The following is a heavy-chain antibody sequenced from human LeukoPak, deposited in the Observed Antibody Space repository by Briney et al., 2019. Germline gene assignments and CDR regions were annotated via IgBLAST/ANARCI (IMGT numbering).Heavy chain of an antibody. CDR2: IYPGDSDT. D-gene: IGHD3-16*01. J-gene: IGHJ4*02. Sequence: GESLKISCKGSGYSFTSYWIGWVRQMPGKGLEWMGIIYPGDSDTRYSPSFQGQVTISADKSISTAYLQWSSPKASDTAMYYCASSSAYDYVWGSSAIDYWGQGTLVTVSS. V-gene: IGHV5-51*01. CDR3: ASSSAYDYVWGSSAIDY. CDR1: GYSFTSYW.